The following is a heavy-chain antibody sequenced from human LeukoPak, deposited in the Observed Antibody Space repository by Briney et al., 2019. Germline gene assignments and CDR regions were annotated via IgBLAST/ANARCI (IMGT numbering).Heavy chain of an antibody. V-gene: IGHV3-23*01. Sequence: PWASLRLSCSAPGFTLSSYAMGGGRPGPGKGVEWGSAINGGGGSTYYADSVKGRFTISRDNSKNTLYLQMNSLRAEDTAVYYCAKCRWDIVVVPAAIYYFDYWGQGTLVTVSS. CDR2: INGGGGST. D-gene: IGHD2-2*02. CDR3: AKCRWDIVVVPAAIYYFDY. J-gene: IGHJ4*02. CDR1: GFTLSSYA.